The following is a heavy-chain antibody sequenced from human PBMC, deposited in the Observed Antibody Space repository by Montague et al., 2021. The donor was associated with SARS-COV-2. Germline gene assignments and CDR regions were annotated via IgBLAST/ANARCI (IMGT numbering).Heavy chain of an antibody. CDR2: ISSSGGI. CDR3: ARQYIGYNRRFDY. D-gene: IGHD5-12*01. J-gene: IGHJ4*02. Sequence: SETLSLTCTVSGSISGYYWTWIPQSAGKGLEWIGRISSSGGIDYNASLKSRVTMSLDTSKIQLSLKLSSVTAADAAVYYCARQYIGYNRRFDYWGQGALVTVSP. CDR1: GSISGYY. V-gene: IGHV4-4*07.